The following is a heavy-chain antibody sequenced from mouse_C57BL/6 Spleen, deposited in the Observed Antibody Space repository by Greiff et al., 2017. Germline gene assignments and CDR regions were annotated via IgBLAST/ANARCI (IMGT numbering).Heavy chain of an antibody. D-gene: IGHD1-1*01. V-gene: IGHV5-6*01. CDR3: ARLADYYGSSYFDY. J-gene: IGHJ2*01. CDR1: GFTFSSYG. CDR2: ISSGGSYT. Sequence: EVMLVESGGDLVKPGGSLKLSCAASGFTFSSYGMSWVRQTPDKRLEWVATISSGGSYTSYPDSVKGRFTISRDNAKNTLYLQMSSLKSEDTAMYYGARLADYYGSSYFDYWGQGTTLTVSS.